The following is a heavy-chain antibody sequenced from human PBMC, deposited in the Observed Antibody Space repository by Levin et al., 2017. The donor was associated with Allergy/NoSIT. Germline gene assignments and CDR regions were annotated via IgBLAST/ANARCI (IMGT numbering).Heavy chain of an antibody. CDR3: ATGYSSGWYVTGQDY. J-gene: IGHJ4*02. V-gene: IGHV3-74*01. CDR2: INSDGSST. CDR1: GFTFNTYW. Sequence: TGESLKISCAASGFTFNTYWMHWVRQAPGKGLVWVSRINSDGSSTSYADSVKGRFTISRDNAKNTLYLQMNSLRAEDTAVYYCATGYSSGWYVTGQDYWGQGTLVTVSS. D-gene: IGHD6-19*01.